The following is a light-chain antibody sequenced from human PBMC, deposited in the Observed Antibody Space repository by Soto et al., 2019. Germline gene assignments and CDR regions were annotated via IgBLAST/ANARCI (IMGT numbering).Light chain of an antibody. V-gene: IGKV4-1*01. J-gene: IGKJ5*01. Sequence: DIALTQSPDSLALSLDERATMNCKSSQSVLYSSYNKSYLAWYQVKPGRPPKLLFSWASTRESGVPDRFSGSGSGTDFTLTISSLQAEDVAVYYCQQYYSTLITFGQGTRLEIK. CDR1: QSVLYSSYNKSY. CDR2: WAS. CDR3: QQYYSTLIT.